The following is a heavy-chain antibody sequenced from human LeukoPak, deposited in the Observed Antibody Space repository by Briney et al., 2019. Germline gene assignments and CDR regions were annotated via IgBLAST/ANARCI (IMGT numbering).Heavy chain of an antibody. CDR3: ARLASGSYGPLTPFDY. CDR1: GGSISSYY. J-gene: IGHJ4*02. CDR2: IYYSGGT. Sequence: PSETLSLTCTVSGGSISSYYRSWIRQPPGKGLEWIGDIYYSGGTNYNPSLKSRVTISVDTSKNQFSLRLSSVTAADTAVYYSARLASGSYGPLTPFDYWGQGTLVTVSS. D-gene: IGHD1-26*01. V-gene: IGHV4-59*08.